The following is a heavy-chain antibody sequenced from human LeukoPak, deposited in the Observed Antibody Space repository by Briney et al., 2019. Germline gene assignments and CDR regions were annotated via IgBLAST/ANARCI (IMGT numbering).Heavy chain of an antibody. J-gene: IGHJ4*02. CDR1: GYVFTGYY. V-gene: IGHV1-2*02. CDR2: INPNSGGT. D-gene: IGHD3-22*01. Sequence: GASVKVSCKASGYVFTGYYIHWVRQAPGQGLEWMGWINPNSGGTNYAQKFQGRVTMTRDTSISTAYMELSRLRSDDTAVYYCASASTLLDSSGYIIDYWGQGTLVTVSS. CDR3: ASASTLLDSSGYIIDY.